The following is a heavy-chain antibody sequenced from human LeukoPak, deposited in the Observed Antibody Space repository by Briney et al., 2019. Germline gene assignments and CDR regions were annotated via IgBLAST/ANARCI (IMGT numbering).Heavy chain of an antibody. J-gene: IGHJ4*02. CDR1: GFTFNTYA. CDR2: ISGTTERT. Sequence: GGSLRLSCAASGFTFNTYAMTWVRQAPGKGLEWVSGISGTTERTFYADSVKGRFTISRDNSKNTLYLRMSSLRAEDTAVYYCAKDGHYYDSSGYYDGGYFDYWGQGTLVTVSS. D-gene: IGHD3-22*01. V-gene: IGHV3-23*01. CDR3: AKDGHYYDSSGYYDGGYFDY.